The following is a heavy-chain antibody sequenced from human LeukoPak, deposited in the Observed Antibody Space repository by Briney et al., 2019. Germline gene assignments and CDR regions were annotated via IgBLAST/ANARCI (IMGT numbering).Heavy chain of an antibody. Sequence: KPSETLSLTCTVSGGSISSYYWSWIRQPPGKGLEWIGYIYYSGSTNYNPSLKSRVTISVDTSKNQFSLKLSSVTAADTAVYYCARETRTTVTTRGLRYFDLWGRGTLVTVSS. J-gene: IGHJ2*01. CDR2: IYYSGST. CDR1: GGSISSYY. D-gene: IGHD4-17*01. V-gene: IGHV4-59*01. CDR3: ARETRTTVTTRGLRYFDL.